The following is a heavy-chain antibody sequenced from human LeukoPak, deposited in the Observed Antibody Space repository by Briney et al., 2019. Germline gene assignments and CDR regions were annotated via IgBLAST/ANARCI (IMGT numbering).Heavy chain of an antibody. J-gene: IGHJ4*02. V-gene: IGHV3-30*03. D-gene: IGHD1-26*01. CDR2: ISYDGSDT. CDR3: ARDFIVGATYFDY. Sequence: GRSLRLSCAASGFTFISYYMHWVRQAPGKGLEWVAVISYDGSDTFYEDSVKGRFTISRDNSKNTLYLQMNSLRAENTAVYYCARDFIVGATYFDYWGQGTLVTVSS. CDR1: GFTFISYY.